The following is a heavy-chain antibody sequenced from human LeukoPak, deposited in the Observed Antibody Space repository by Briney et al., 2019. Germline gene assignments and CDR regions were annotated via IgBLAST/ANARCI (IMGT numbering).Heavy chain of an antibody. CDR3: ARQTAMGRSGDY. CDR2: IDPSDSET. CDR1: GCSFTSSW. J-gene: IGHJ4*02. Sequence: RGESLKISCKASGCSFTSSWIGWARQLPGKGLEWMGIIDPSDSETRYTPSFQGQVTISVDKSLTTADLQWNSLKASDTAMYYCARQTAMGRSGDYWGQGTLVTVSS. V-gene: IGHV5-51*01. D-gene: IGHD5-18*01.